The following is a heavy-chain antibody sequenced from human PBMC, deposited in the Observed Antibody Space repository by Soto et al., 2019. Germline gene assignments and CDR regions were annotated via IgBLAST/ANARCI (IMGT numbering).Heavy chain of an antibody. J-gene: IGHJ4*02. Sequence: QVQLQESGPGLVKPSETLSLTCTVSGGSISSYYWSWIRQPPGKGLEWIGYIYYSGSTNYNPSLKSRVPISVDTAKHQCSLKLRSVTAADTAVYYCARRYGGTLASWGQGTLVTVSS. V-gene: IGHV4-59*08. CDR2: IYYSGST. D-gene: IGHD4-17*01. CDR3: ARRYGGTLAS. CDR1: GGSISSYY.